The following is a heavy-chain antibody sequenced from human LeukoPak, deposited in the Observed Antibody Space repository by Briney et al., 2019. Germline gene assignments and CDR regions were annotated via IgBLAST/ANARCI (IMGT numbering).Heavy chain of an antibody. CDR3: AKDRRGFGFGGGNYFDY. D-gene: IGHD3-10*01. CDR1: GFTFSSYS. J-gene: IGHJ4*02. Sequence: GGSLRLSCAASGFTFSSYSMNWVRQAPGKGLEWVSYISSSGSTIYYADSVKGRFTISRDNAKNSLYLQMNSLRTEDTALYYCAKDRRGFGFGGGNYFDYWGQGTLVTVSS. V-gene: IGHV3-48*04. CDR2: ISSSGSTI.